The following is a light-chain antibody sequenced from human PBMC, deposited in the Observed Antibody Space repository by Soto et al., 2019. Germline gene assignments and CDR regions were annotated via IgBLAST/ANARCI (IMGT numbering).Light chain of an antibody. Sequence: QSALTQPASGSGSPGQSITISCTGTSGDIGSYNRVSWYQQHPGKAPKLIIYEVTDRPSGVSNRFSGSKSGNTASLTISGLQAEDEADYYCSSYTNINTRACVFGTGIKLTVL. CDR3: SSYTNINTRACV. V-gene: IGLV2-14*01. CDR2: EVT. CDR1: SGDIGSYNR. J-gene: IGLJ1*01.